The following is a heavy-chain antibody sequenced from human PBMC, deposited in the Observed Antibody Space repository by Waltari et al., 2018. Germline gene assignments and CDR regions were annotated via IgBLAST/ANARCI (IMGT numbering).Heavy chain of an antibody. CDR3: AKGDYYGSGSYPHNWFDP. V-gene: IGHV4-38-2*02. J-gene: IGHJ5*02. CDR1: GYSISSGYY. D-gene: IGHD3-10*01. CDR2: IYHSGSP. Sequence: QVQLQESGPGLVKPSETLSLTCTVSGYSISSGYYWGWIRQPPGQGLEWIGSIYHSGSPYYNPPLKSRVTISVDTSKNQFSLKLSAVTAADTAVYYCAKGDYYGSGSYPHNWFDPWGQGTLVTVSS.